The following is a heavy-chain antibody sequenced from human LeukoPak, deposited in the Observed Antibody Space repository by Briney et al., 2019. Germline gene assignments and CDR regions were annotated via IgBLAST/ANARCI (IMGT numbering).Heavy chain of an antibody. CDR3: ARERADSGYNANDY. D-gene: IGHD5-12*01. Sequence: GGSLRLSCAASGFTFSSYAMHWVRQAPGKGLEWVAVISYDGSNKYYADSVKGRFTISRDNSKNTLYLQMNSLRAEDTAVYYCARERADSGYNANDYWGQGTLVTVSS. J-gene: IGHJ4*02. CDR1: GFTFSSYA. CDR2: ISYDGSNK. V-gene: IGHV3-30-3*01.